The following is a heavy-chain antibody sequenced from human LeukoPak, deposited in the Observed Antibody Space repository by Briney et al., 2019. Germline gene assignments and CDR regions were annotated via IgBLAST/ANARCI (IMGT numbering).Heavy chain of an antibody. CDR1: GYTFTSYG. Sequence: ASVKVSCKASGYTFTSYGISWVRQAPGQGLEWMGWISAYNGNTNYAQKLQGRVTMTTDTSTSTAYMELRSLRSGDTAVYYCARDSPDGFWSGYPSDYWGQGTLVTVSS. J-gene: IGHJ4*02. V-gene: IGHV1-18*01. CDR2: ISAYNGNT. CDR3: ARDSPDGFWSGYPSDY. D-gene: IGHD3-3*01.